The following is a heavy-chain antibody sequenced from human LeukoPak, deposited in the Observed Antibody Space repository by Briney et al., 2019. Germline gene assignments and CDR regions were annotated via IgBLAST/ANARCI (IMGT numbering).Heavy chain of an antibody. CDR1: GGSFSGYY. J-gene: IGHJ4*02. Sequence: SETLSLTCAVYGGSFSGYYWSWIRQPPGKGLEWIGEINHSGSTNYNPSLKSRVTISVDTSKNQFSLKLSSVTAADTAVYYCARGRWISGSYYNFDYWGQGTLVTVSS. D-gene: IGHD1-26*01. CDR2: INHSGST. V-gene: IGHV4-34*01. CDR3: ARGRWISGSYYNFDY.